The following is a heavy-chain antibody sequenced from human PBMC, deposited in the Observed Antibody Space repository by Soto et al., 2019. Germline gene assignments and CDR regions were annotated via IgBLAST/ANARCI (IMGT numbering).Heavy chain of an antibody. CDR2: INAGNGNT. V-gene: IGHV1-3*01. CDR3: ARDLGYCSSTSCYSSGMDV. CDR1: GYTFTSYA. Sequence: QVQLVQSGAEVKKPGASVKVSCKASGYTFTSYAMHWVRQALGQRLEWMGWINAGNGNTKYSQKFQGRVTITRDTSASTAYMELSSLRSEDTAVYYCARDLGYCSSTSCYSSGMDVWGQGTTVTVSS. D-gene: IGHD2-2*03. J-gene: IGHJ6*02.